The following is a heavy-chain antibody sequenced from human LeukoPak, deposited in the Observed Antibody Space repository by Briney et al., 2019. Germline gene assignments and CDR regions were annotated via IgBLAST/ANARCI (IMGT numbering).Heavy chain of an antibody. V-gene: IGHV3-33*01. CDR2: IWYDGSNK. CDR1: GFTFRSYG. Sequence: GGSLRLSCAASGFTFRSYGMHWVRQAPGKGLEGVAVIWYDGSNKYYADSVKGRFTISRDNSKNTRYLQMNSLRAEDTAVYYCATASYCSGGSCYLLIDYWGQGTLVTVSS. CDR3: ATASYCSGGSCYLLIDY. J-gene: IGHJ4*02. D-gene: IGHD2-15*01.